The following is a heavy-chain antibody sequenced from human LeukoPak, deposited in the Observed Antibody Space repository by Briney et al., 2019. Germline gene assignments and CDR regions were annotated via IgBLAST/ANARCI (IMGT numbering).Heavy chain of an antibody. CDR3: ARVVVVPAASYYYYYGMDV. CDR2: IYYSGST. V-gene: IGHV4-59*12. D-gene: IGHD2-2*01. J-gene: IGHJ6*02. CDR1: GGSISSYY. Sequence: SETLSLTCTVSGGSISSYYWSWIRQPPGKGLEWIGSIYYSGSTYYNPSLKSRVTISVDTSKNQFSLKLSSVTAADTAVYYCARVVVVPAASYYYYYGMDVWGQGTTVTVSS.